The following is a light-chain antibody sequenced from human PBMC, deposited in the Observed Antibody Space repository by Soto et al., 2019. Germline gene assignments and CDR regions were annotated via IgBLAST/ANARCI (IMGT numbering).Light chain of an antibody. J-gene: IGKJ4*01. CDR3: LQHNSYPLT. V-gene: IGKV1-17*03. CDR1: QDINND. CDR2: AAS. Sequence: QMTQSPSAMSASVGDRVTITCRASQDINNDLAWFQQKPGEVPKRLLYAASTLQSGVPSRFSGSGSGTEFTLTISSLQPEDFATYYCLQHNSYPLTFGGGTKVEI.